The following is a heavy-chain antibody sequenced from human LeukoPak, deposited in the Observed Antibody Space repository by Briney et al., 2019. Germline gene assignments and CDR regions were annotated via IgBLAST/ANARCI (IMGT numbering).Heavy chain of an antibody. V-gene: IGHV3-48*01. D-gene: IGHD3-10*01. CDR1: GFIFSSYS. J-gene: IGHJ6*03. Sequence: AGGSLRLSCAASGFIFSSYSMNWVRQAPGKGLEWVSYISSSGSTIYYADSVKGRFTISRDNSKNTLYLQMNSLRAEDTAVYYCAKSPRGYMDVWGKGTTVTISS. CDR3: AKSPRGYMDV. CDR2: ISSSGSTI.